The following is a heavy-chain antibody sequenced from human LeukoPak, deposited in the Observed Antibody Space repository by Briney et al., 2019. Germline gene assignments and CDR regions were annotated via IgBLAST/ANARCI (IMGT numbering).Heavy chain of an antibody. V-gene: IGHV3-11*01. Sequence: GGSLRLFCAASGFTFSDYYMSLIRQAPGKGLEWVSYISSSSSTIYYADSVKGRFTISRDNAKNSLYLQMNSLRAEDTAVYYCARMKYGDYIDYWGQGTLVTVSS. CDR2: ISSSSSTI. D-gene: IGHD4-17*01. J-gene: IGHJ4*02. CDR1: GFTFSDYY. CDR3: ARMKYGDYIDY.